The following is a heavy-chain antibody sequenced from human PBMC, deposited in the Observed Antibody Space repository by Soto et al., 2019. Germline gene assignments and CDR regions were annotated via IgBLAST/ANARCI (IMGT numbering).Heavy chain of an antibody. V-gene: IGHV4-39*01. CDR2: IYHSGST. Sequence: SETLSLTCAVSGVSISSSSYYWGWIRQPPGKGLEWIGSIYHSGSTYQNPSLKSRVTISVDTSKNQFSLKLSSVTAADTAVYYCARQKHSETFDYWGQGPLVTVSS. CDR3: ARQKHSETFDY. J-gene: IGHJ4*02. D-gene: IGHD5-18*01. CDR1: GVSISSSSYY.